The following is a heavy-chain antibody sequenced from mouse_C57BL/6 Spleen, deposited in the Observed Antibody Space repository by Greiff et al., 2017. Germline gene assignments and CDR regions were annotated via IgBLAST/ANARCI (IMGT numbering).Heavy chain of an antibody. Sequence: QVQLQQSGPELVQPGASVKISCTASGYAFSSSWMNWVKQRPGKGLEWIGRIYPGDGDTNYNGKFKGKATLTADKSSSTAYMQLSSLTSEDSAVYFCARLPLRGGNMDYWGKGTSVTVSS. J-gene: IGHJ4*01. CDR3: ARLPLRGGNMDY. CDR2: IYPGDGDT. CDR1: GYAFSSSW. V-gene: IGHV1-82*01. D-gene: IGHD1-1*01.